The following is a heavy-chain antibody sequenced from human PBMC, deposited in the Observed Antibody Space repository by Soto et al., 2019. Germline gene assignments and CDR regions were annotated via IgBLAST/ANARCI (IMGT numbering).Heavy chain of an antibody. CDR3: ARDGYASSGYYPEYCQH. J-gene: IGHJ1*01. V-gene: IGHV3-66*01. Sequence: EVQLVESGGGLVQPGGSLRLSCAASGFTVSSNYMSWVRQAPGKGLEWVSVIYSGGSTYYADSVKGRFTISRDNSKNTLYPKLNTLTPEATAVYYRARDGYASSGYYPEYCQHWGQGTLVTVSS. CDR1: GFTVSSNY. D-gene: IGHD3-22*01. CDR2: IYSGGST.